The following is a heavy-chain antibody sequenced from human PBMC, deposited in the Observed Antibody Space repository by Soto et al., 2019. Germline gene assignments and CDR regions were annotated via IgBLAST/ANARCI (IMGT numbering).Heavy chain of an antibody. CDR1: GYTFTSYD. V-gene: IGHV1-8*01. D-gene: IGHD2-15*01. CDR2: MNPNSGNT. Sequence: QVQLVQSGAEVKKPGASVKVSCKASGYTFTSYDINWVRQATGQGLEWMGWMNPNSGNTGYAQKFQGRVTMTRNTSISTAYIELSSLRSEDTAVYYCARCDVVVVAAPCQDYYYYGMDVWGPGTTVTVSS. J-gene: IGHJ6*02. CDR3: ARCDVVVVAAPCQDYYYYGMDV.